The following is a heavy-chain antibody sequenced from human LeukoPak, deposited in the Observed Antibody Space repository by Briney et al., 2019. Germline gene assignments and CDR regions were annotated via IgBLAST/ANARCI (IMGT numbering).Heavy chain of an antibody. Sequence: GRSLRLSCAASGFTFSSFGMHRVRQAPGKGLEWVAVISYDGSNKYYADSVKGRFTISRDNSRNTLYLQMNSLRAADTAVYYCVRAIGEGEIGTFDIWGQGTMVTVSS. J-gene: IGHJ3*02. V-gene: IGHV3-30*03. D-gene: IGHD3-10*01. CDR2: ISYDGSNK. CDR1: GFTFSSFG. CDR3: VRAIGEGEIGTFDI.